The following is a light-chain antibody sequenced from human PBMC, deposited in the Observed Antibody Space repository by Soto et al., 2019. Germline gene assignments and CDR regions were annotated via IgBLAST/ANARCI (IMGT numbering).Light chain of an antibody. Sequence: DVQMTQSPSSLSASVRDRVTITCQASQDISKYLNWYQQRPGKAPNLLIYDASSLEAGVPSRFTGSGSGTDFTFTISSLQPGDIATYYCQQYDNPPVTFGGGTKVEIK. CDR1: QDISKY. CDR2: DAS. CDR3: QQYDNPPVT. J-gene: IGKJ4*01. V-gene: IGKV1-33*01.